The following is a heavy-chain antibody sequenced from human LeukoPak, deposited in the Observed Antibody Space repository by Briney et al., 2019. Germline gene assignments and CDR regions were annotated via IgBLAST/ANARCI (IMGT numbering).Heavy chain of an antibody. V-gene: IGHV4-34*01. D-gene: IGHD2-15*01. Sequence: SETLSLTCAVYGGSFSGYYWSWIRQPPGKGLEWIGEINHSGSTNYNPSLKSRVTISVDTSKNQFSLKLSSVTAADTAVYYCARGDRYCSGGSCYNFDYWGQGTLVTVSS. J-gene: IGHJ4*02. CDR1: GGSFSGYY. CDR2: INHSGST. CDR3: ARGDRYCSGGSCYNFDY.